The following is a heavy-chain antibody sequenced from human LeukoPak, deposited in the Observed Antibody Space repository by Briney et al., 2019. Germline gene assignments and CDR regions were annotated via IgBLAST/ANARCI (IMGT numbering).Heavy chain of an antibody. V-gene: IGHV4-4*02. CDR3: ARGVSGDYDSSGYLDY. CDR1: GGSISSSNW. Sequence: SETLSLTCAVSGGSISSSNWWSWVRQPPGKGLEWIGEIYHSGSTNYNPSLKSRVTISVDKSKNQFSLKLSSVTAADTAVYYCARGVSGDYDSSGYLDYWGQGTLVTVSS. CDR2: IYHSGST. D-gene: IGHD3-22*01. J-gene: IGHJ4*02.